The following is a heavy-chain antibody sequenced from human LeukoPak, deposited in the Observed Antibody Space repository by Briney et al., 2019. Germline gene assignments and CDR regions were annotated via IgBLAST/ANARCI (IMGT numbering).Heavy chain of an antibody. D-gene: IGHD3-16*01. CDR2: ISSSSSYI. V-gene: IGHV3-21*01. J-gene: IGHJ4*02. CDR3: ARDRWGYFDY. Sequence: PGGSLRLSCAASGFTSSSYSMNWVRQAPGKGLEWVSSISSSSSYIYYADSVKGRCTISRDNAKNSLYLQMNSLRAEDTAVYYCARDRWGYFDYWGQGTLVTVSS. CDR1: GFTSSSYS.